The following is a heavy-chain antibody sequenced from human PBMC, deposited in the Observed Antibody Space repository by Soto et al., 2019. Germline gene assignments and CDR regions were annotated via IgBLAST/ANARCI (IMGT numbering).Heavy chain of an antibody. Sequence: ASVKVSCKASGYTLTSYYLHRARQAPGQGPEWMGIINPSGGITNDAQKFQDRVTMTSDTSTSTVYMELSSLRSEDTAVYYCARGISTTRYYYYYGMDVWGQGTTVTVSS. CDR3: ARGISTTRYYYYYGMDV. D-gene: IGHD2-2*01. V-gene: IGHV1-46*01. CDR2: INPSGGIT. CDR1: GYTLTSYY. J-gene: IGHJ6*02.